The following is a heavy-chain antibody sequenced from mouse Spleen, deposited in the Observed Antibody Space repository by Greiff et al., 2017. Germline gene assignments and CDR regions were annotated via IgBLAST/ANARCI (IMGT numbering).Heavy chain of an antibody. V-gene: IGHV3-2*02. CDR1: GYSITSDYA. CDR3: AREGLLPIYWYFDV. J-gene: IGHJ1*01. Sequence: EVKLEESGPGLVKPSQSLSLTCTVTGYSITSDYAWNWIRQFPGNKLEWMGYISYSGSTSYNPSLKSRISITRDTSKNQFFLQLNSVTTEDTATYYCAREGLLPIYWYFDVWGAGTTVTVSS. CDR2: ISYSGST. D-gene: IGHD2-3*01.